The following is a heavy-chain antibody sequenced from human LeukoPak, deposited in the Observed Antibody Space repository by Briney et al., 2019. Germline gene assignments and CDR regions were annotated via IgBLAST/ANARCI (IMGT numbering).Heavy chain of an antibody. CDR2: INAGSGNT. J-gene: IGHJ6*02. CDR1: GYTFTSYA. D-gene: IGHD2-2*01. V-gene: IGHV1-3*01. CDR3: ARAEIPGRFQNYYGMDV. Sequence: ASVKVSCKASGYTFTSYAMHWVRQAPGQRLEWTGWINAGSGNTKYSQKFQGRVTITRDTSASTAYMELSSLRSEDTAVYYCARAEIPGRFQNYYGMDVWGQGTTVTVSS.